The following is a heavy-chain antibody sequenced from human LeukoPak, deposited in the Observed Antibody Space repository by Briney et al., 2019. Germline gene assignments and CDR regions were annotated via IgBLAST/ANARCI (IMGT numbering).Heavy chain of an antibody. Sequence: GGSLRLSCAASGFTFSSYSMNWVRQAPGKGLEWVSSISSSSSYIYYADSVKGRFTISRDNAKNSLYLQMNSLRAEDPAVYYCARDLWSGYSALFDYWGQGTLVTVSS. CDR2: ISSSSSYI. CDR1: GFTFSSYS. CDR3: ARDLWSGYSALFDY. J-gene: IGHJ4*02. D-gene: IGHD3-3*01. V-gene: IGHV3-21*01.